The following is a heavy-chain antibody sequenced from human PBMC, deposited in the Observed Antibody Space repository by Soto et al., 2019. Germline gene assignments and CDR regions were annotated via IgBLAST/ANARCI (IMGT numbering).Heavy chain of an antibody. J-gene: IGHJ6*03. V-gene: IGHV1-69*02. D-gene: IGHD3-3*01. CDR2: IIPILGIA. CDR1: GGTFSSYT. Sequence: SVKVSCKASGGTFSSYTISWVRQAPGQGLEWMGRIIPILGIANYAQKFQGRVTITADKSTSTAYMELSSLRSEDTAVYYCASLGDYDFWEWSPYSYMDVWGKGTTVTVSS. CDR3: ASLGDYDFWEWSPYSYMDV.